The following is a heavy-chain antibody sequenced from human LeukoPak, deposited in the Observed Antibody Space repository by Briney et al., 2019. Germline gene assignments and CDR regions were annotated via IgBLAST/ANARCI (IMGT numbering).Heavy chain of an antibody. CDR1: GFTFSSYA. D-gene: IGHD4-17*01. CDR3: ATIRSDAFDI. V-gene: IGHV3-23*01. CDR2: ISGSGGST. J-gene: IGHJ3*02. Sequence: GGSLRLSCAASGFTFSSYAMSWVRQAPGKGLEWVSAISGSGGSTYYADSVKGRFTISRDNSKNTLYLQMNGLRAEDTAVYYCATIRSDAFDIWGQGTMVTVSS.